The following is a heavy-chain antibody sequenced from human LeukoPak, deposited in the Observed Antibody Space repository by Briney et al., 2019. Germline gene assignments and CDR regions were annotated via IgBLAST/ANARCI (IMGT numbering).Heavy chain of an antibody. CDR3: AKTPSRFLEWLTIDY. CDR2: ISSRGSTI. J-gene: IGHJ4*02. D-gene: IGHD3-3*01. CDR1: GFTFSSYE. V-gene: IGHV3-48*03. Sequence: GGSLRLSCAASGFTFSSYEMNWVRQAPGKGLEWVSYISSRGSTIDYADSVKGRFTISRDNAKNSLCLQMNSLRAEDTAVYYCAKTPSRFLEWLTIDYWGQGTLVTVSS.